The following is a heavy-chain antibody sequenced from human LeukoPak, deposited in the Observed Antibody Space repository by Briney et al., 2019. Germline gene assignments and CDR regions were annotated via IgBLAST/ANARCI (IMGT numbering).Heavy chain of an antibody. V-gene: IGHV1-2*02. CDR1: GYTFTGYY. CDR3: ATATQFSVAVTGSASDI. J-gene: IGHJ3*02. Sequence: ASVKVSCKASGYTFTGYYMHWVRQAPGQGLEWMGWINPDSGGIQYAQTFQGRVTMTRDTSISTAYMELSGLRSDDAAVYYCATATQFSVAVTGSASDIWGQGTMVTVSS. CDR2: INPDSGGI. D-gene: IGHD6-19*01.